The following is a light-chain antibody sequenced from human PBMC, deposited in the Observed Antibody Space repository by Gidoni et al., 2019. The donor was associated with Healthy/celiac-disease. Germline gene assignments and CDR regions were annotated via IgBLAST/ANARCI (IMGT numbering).Light chain of an antibody. CDR2: DDS. V-gene: IGLV3-21*02. CDR1: NIGSKS. CDR3: QVWDSSSDHWV. Sequence: SSVLTPPPSVSVAPGQPARITCGGNNIGSKSVHWYQQKPGQAPVLVVYDDSDRPSGIPGRFSGSNSGNTATLTISRVEAGDEADYYCQVWDSSSDHWVFGGGTKLTVL. J-gene: IGLJ3*02.